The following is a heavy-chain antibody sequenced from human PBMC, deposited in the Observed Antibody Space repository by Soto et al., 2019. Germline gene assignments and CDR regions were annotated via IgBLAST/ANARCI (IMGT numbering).Heavy chain of an antibody. D-gene: IGHD3-3*01. CDR1: GYTFTSYD. J-gene: IGHJ3*02. V-gene: IGHV1-8*01. CDR3: ARGAPNYDFWSGYPVVFFPIPHDAFDI. Sequence: ASVKVSCKASGYTFTSYDINWVRQATGQGLEWMGRMNPNSGNTGYAQKFQGRVTMTRNTSISTAYMELSSLRSEDTAVYYCARGAPNYDFWSGYPVVFFPIPHDAFDIWGQGTMVTVSS. CDR2: MNPNSGNT.